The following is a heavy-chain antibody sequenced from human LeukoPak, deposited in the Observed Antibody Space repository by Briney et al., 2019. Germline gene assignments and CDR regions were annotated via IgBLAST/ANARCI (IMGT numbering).Heavy chain of an antibody. V-gene: IGHV3-15*07. D-gene: IGHD7-27*01. CDR1: GFTSSDAW. CDR3: TTGNWGPY. Sequence: GGSLRLSCAASGFTSSDAWMNWVRQAPGKGLEWVGRIKRKTDAGTTDYAAPVKGRFTISRDDSKNTLYLQMNSMKAEDTAVYYCTTGNWGPYWGQGTLVTVSS. CDR2: IKRKTDAGTT. J-gene: IGHJ4*02.